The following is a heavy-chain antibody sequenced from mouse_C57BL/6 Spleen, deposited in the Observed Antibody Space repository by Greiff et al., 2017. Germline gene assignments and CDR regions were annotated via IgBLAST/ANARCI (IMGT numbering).Heavy chain of an antibody. V-gene: IGHV1-52*01. CDR3: ARGYYYGSSWEAWFAY. J-gene: IGHJ3*01. CDR1: GYTFTSYW. D-gene: IGHD1-1*01. CDR2: IDPSDSET. Sequence: QVQLQQPGAELVRPGSSVKLSCKASGYTFTSYWMHWVKQRPIQGLEWIGNIDPSDSETHYTQKFKDKATLTVDKSSSAAYMQIRSLTSEDSAVYYCARGYYYGSSWEAWFAYWGQGTLVTVSA.